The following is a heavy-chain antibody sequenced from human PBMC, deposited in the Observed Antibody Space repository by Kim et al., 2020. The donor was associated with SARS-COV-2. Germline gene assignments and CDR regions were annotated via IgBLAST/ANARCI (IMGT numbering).Heavy chain of an antibody. CDR1: GFTFSNAW. V-gene: IGHV3-15*01. D-gene: IGHD3-10*01. Sequence: GGSLRLSCAASGFTFSNAWMSWVRQAPGKGLEWVGRIKSKTDGGTTDYAAPVKGRFTISRDDSKNTLYLQMNSLKTEDTAVYYCTTDSFVLYGSGSDYYYYGMDVWGQGTTVTVSS. J-gene: IGHJ6*02. CDR3: TTDSFVLYGSGSDYYYYGMDV. CDR2: IKSKTDGGTT.